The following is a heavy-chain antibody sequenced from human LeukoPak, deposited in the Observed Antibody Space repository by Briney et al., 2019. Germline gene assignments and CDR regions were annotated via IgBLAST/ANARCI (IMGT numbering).Heavy chain of an antibody. V-gene: IGHV4-34*01. CDR3: ARGGRYGDYGIDY. CDR1: GGSFSGYY. J-gene: IGHJ4*02. D-gene: IGHD4-17*01. CDR2: INHSGST. Sequence: PSETLSLTCAVYGGSFSGYYWSWIRQPPGKGLEWIGEINHSGSTNFNPSLKSRVPISVDTSKNQFSLKLSSVTAADTAVYYCARGGRYGDYGIDYWGQGTLITVSS.